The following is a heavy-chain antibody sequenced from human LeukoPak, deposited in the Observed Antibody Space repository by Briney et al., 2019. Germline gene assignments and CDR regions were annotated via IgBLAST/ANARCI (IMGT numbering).Heavy chain of an antibody. D-gene: IGHD3-22*01. Sequence: ASVKVSCKASGYTFTSYAIHWVRQAPGQRLEWMGWISAGNGNTKYSQNFQGRVTFISNTSATTAFMELSSLRSDDTAVYYCARWVISSKYYFDYWGQGTLVTVSS. CDR3: ARWVISSKYYFDY. CDR2: ISAGNGNT. CDR1: GYTFTSYA. J-gene: IGHJ4*02. V-gene: IGHV1-3*01.